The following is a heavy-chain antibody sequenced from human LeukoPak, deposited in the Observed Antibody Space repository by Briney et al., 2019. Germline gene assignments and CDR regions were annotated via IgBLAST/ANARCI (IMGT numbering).Heavy chain of an antibody. V-gene: IGHV3-7*01. D-gene: IGHD2-21*01. Sequence: GGSLRLSCAAFGFTFSSYWMNWARQAPGKGLEWVASINHNGNVNYYVDSVKGRFTISRDNAKNSLYLQMNSLRAEDTAMYYCAKVPIGHNNWFDPWGQGTLVSVSS. CDR2: INHNGNVN. CDR1: GFTFSSYW. J-gene: IGHJ5*02. CDR3: AKVPIGHNNWFDP.